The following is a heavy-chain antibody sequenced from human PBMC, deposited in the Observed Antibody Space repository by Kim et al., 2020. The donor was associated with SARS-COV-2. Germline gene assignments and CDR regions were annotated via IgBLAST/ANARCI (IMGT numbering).Heavy chain of an antibody. CDR2: ISSSSSYI. CDR1: GFTFSSYS. V-gene: IGHV3-21*01. CDR3: ARDAGDFWSGPYAFDI. Sequence: GGSLRLSCAASGFTFSSYSMNWVRQAPGKGLEWVSSISSSSSYIYYADSVKGRFTISRDNAKNSLYLQMNSLRAEDTAVYYCARDAGDFWSGPYAFDIWGQGTMVTVSS. J-gene: IGHJ3*02. D-gene: IGHD3-3*01.